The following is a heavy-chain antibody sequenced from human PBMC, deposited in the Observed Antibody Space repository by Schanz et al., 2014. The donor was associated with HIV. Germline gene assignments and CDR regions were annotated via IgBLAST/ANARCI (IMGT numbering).Heavy chain of an antibody. V-gene: IGHV1-69*01. Sequence: QVQLVQSGAEVKKPGSSVKVSCKTLGGTFRTYAVSWVRQAPGQGLEWMGGIVPIFGTANYARKFQGRVTITADESTSTAYMDLSSLKFEDTAVYYCVRVANYDGDDYYQRSHFDLWGQGTLVTVSS. J-gene: IGHJ4*02. CDR3: VRVANYDGDDYYQRSHFDL. CDR1: GGTFRTYA. CDR2: IVPIFGTA. D-gene: IGHD3-22*01.